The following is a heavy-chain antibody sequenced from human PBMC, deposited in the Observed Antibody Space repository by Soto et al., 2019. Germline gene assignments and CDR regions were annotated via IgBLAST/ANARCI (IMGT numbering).Heavy chain of an antibody. CDR2: MSYDGSNE. J-gene: IGHJ4*02. CDR3: SKDGSHNLDD. CDR1: GFTFSHYA. Sequence: QVQLVESGGGVVQPGRSLRLSCAASGFTFSHYAMHWVRQAPGKGLEWVARMSYDGSNEYYADSVKGRFTISRDNSKNTLYLQMNGLRAEDTAVSYCSKDGSHNLDDWGQGTLVTVAS. V-gene: IGHV3-30*18. D-gene: IGHD1-26*01.